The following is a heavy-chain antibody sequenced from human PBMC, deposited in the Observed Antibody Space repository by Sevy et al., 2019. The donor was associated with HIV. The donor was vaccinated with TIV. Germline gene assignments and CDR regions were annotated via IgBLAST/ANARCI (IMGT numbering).Heavy chain of an antibody. J-gene: IGHJ4*02. CDR2: IFSSGSK. Sequence: GGSLRLSCAISGFTVNDKYIIWVRQAPGKGLEWVSVIFSSGSKYYADSAKGRLTISRDNSKNTVDLQMNSVRAEDTAVYYCVSLFLSYRSGWSYFDYWGQGTLVTVSS. V-gene: IGHV3-66*02. CDR1: GFTVNDKY. D-gene: IGHD6-19*01. CDR3: VSLFLSYRSGWSYFDY.